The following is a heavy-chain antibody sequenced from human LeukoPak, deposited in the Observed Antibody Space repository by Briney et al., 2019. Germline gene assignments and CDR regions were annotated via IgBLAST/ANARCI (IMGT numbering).Heavy chain of an antibody. Sequence: SQTLSLTCAISGDSVSNNSAAWNWIRQSPSRGLEWLGRTYYRSKWYNDYAVSVKSRITINPDTSKNQFSLQVNSVTPEDTAVYYCARAPTPIIAVAGSFDYWAREPWSPSPQ. J-gene: IGHJ4*02. D-gene: IGHD6-19*01. CDR3: ARAPTPIIAVAGSFDY. CDR2: TYYRSKWYN. CDR1: GDSVSNNSAA. V-gene: IGHV6-1*01.